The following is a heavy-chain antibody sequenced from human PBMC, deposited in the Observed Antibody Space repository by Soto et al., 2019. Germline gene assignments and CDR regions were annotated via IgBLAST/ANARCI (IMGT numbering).Heavy chain of an antibody. Sequence: PGGSLRLSCAASGFTFISYAMHWVRQAPGKGLEWVAVISYDGSNKYYADSVKGRFTISRDNSKNTLYLQMNSLRAEDTAVYYCARQYSSGWYYYGMDVWGQGTTVTVSS. CDR2: ISYDGSNK. J-gene: IGHJ6*02. CDR1: GFTFISYA. CDR3: ARQYSSGWYYYGMDV. V-gene: IGHV3-30-3*01. D-gene: IGHD6-19*01.